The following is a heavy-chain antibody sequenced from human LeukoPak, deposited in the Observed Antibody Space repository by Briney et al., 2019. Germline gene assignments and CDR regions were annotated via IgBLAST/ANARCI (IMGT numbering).Heavy chain of an antibody. CDR2: IYYSGNT. J-gene: IGHJ4*02. Sequence: PSETLSLTCTVSGVSVSSSNSYWGWIRQPPGKGLEWIGSIYYSGNTYYNASLKSRVSISIDTSKYRFSLKLTSVTAADTAVYYCARQTGSGLFILPGGQGTLVTVSS. CDR1: GVSVSSSNSY. CDR3: ARQTGSGLFILP. D-gene: IGHD3/OR15-3a*01. V-gene: IGHV4-39*01.